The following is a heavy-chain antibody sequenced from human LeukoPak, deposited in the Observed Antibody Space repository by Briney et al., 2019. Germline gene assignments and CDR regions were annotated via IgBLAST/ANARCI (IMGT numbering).Heavy chain of an antibody. CDR1: GYTFTGYY. D-gene: IGHD3-16*02. V-gene: IGHV1-2*02. Sequence: ASVTVSCKASGYTFTGYYMHWVRQAPGQGLEWMGWINPNIGGTNHAQKFQGRVTMTRDTSISTAYMELSSLRSDDTAVYYCARAHYDYVWGSYRSSYFDYWGQGTLVTVSS. CDR3: ARAHYDYVWGSYRSSYFDY. J-gene: IGHJ4*02. CDR2: INPNIGGT.